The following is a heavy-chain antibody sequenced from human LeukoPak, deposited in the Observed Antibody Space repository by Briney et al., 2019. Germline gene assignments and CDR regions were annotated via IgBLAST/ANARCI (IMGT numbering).Heavy chain of an antibody. CDR1: GGSISSYY. Sequence: SETLSLTCTVSGGSISSYYWGWIRQPAGKGLEWIGRIYSSGSTNYNPSLKSRVTMSVDTSKNQFSLKLSSVTAADTAVYYCARTRRSMVRGVISFDYYYYYMDVWGKGTTVTVSS. J-gene: IGHJ6*03. V-gene: IGHV4-4*07. CDR2: IYSSGST. CDR3: ARTRRSMVRGVISFDYYYYYMDV. D-gene: IGHD3-10*01.